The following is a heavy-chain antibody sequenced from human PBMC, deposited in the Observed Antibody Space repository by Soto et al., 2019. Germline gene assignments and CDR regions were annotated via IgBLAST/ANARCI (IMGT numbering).Heavy chain of an antibody. J-gene: IGHJ6*02. D-gene: IGHD2-15*01. CDR1: GFTFSSYA. V-gene: IGHV3-64D*06. Sequence: PGGSLRLSCSASGFTFSSYAMHWVRQAPGKGLEYVSAISSNGGSTYYADSVKGRFTISRDNSKNTLYLQMSSLRAEDTAVYYCVNGGYCSGGSCYHYYYYGMDVWGQGTTVTVSS. CDR2: ISSNGGST. CDR3: VNGGYCSGGSCYHYYYYGMDV.